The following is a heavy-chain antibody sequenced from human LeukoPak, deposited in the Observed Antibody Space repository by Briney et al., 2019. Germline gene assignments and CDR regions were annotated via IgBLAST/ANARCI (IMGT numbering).Heavy chain of an antibody. CDR1: GFTFSSYW. Sequence: GGSLRLSCAASGFTFSSYWMSWVRQAPGKGLECVANIKQDGSEKYYVDSVRGRFTLSRDNAKNSLYLQMNSLRVEDTAVYYCATSAARAIESWGQGTLFTVSS. CDR2: IKQDGSEK. CDR3: ATSAARAIES. D-gene: IGHD6-25*01. J-gene: IGHJ4*02. V-gene: IGHV3-7*01.